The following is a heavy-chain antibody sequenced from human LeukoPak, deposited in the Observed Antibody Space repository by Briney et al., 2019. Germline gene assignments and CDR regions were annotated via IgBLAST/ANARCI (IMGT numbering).Heavy chain of an antibody. CDR1: GFTFTTYW. V-gene: IGHV3-7*01. CDR2: IKQDGSEK. CDR3: ARIAFGSGWSVDY. Sequence: GGSLRLSCAASGFTFTTYWMSWVRQAPGKGLEWVANIKQDGSEKYYVDSVKGRFTISRDNAKNSLYLQMNSLRAEDTAVYYCARIAFGSGWSVDYWGQGTLVTVSS. J-gene: IGHJ4*02. D-gene: IGHD6-19*01.